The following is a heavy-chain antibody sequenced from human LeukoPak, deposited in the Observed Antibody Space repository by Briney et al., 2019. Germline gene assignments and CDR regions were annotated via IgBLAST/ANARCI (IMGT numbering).Heavy chain of an antibody. CDR3: AREFCSGANCYPMGAFDM. CDR1: GNSISSSRNF. CDR2: IYHSGST. J-gene: IGHJ3*02. V-gene: IGHV4-39*02. Sequence: SETLSLTCTVSGNSISSSRNFWAWIRQPPGKGLEWIGSIYHSGSTYYNPSLKSRVTISVDTSKNQFSLKLSSVTAADTAVYYCAREFCSGANCYPMGAFDMWGQGTMVTVSS. D-gene: IGHD2-15*01.